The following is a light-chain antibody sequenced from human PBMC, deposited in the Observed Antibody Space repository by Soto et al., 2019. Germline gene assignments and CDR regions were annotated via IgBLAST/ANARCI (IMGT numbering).Light chain of an antibody. J-gene: IGKJ5*01. Sequence: ESVLTQSPGTLSLSPGGRATLSCRASQSVNNNYLAWYQQKPGQAPRLLLYGASSGATGIPDRFSGSGSGTDFALTITKLEPEDFAMYYCQQYATSPITFGQGTRLEV. CDR2: GAS. V-gene: IGKV3-20*01. CDR3: QQYATSPIT. CDR1: QSVNNNY.